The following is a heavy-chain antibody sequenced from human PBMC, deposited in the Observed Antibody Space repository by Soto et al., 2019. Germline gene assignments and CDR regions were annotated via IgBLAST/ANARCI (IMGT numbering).Heavy chain of an antibody. Sequence: GGSLRLSCAASGFTFSSYAMHWVRQAPGKGLEWVAVISYDGSNKYYADSVKGRFTISRDNSKNTLYLQMNSLRAEDTAVYYCARDLLSTAAAGPRGGDYYYGMDVWGQGTTVTVSS. CDR3: ARDLLSTAAAGPRGGDYYYGMDV. CDR1: GFTFSSYA. J-gene: IGHJ6*02. D-gene: IGHD6-13*01. CDR2: ISYDGSNK. V-gene: IGHV3-30-3*01.